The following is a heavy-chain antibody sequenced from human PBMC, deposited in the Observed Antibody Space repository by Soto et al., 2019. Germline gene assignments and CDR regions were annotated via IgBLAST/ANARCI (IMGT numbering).Heavy chain of an antibody. V-gene: IGHV4-39*01. D-gene: IGHD6-13*01. Sequence: SETLSLTCTVSGDSISSSSYYWGWIRQPPGKGLEWIGSIYYSGSTYNNPSLKSRVTISVDTSKNQFSVKLSSVTAADSAVYYCAGGYSNNYWGQGTLVTVSS. J-gene: IGHJ4*02. CDR1: GDSISSSSYY. CDR2: IYYSGST. CDR3: AGGYSNNY.